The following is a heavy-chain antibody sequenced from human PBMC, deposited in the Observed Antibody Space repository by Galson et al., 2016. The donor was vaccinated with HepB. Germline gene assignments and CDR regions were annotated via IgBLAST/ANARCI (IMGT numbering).Heavy chain of an antibody. CDR3: ARGWYSNSSPCFDY. CDR1: GFTFSTYS. J-gene: IGHJ4*02. Sequence: SLRLSCAASGFTFSTYSMNWVRQAPGKGLEGVSYISSSSSTIYYADSVKGRFTISRDNAKNVLYLQMNSLRDEDTAVYYCARGWYSNSSPCFDYWGQGTLVTVSS. CDR2: ISSSSSTI. V-gene: IGHV3-48*02. D-gene: IGHD6-6*01.